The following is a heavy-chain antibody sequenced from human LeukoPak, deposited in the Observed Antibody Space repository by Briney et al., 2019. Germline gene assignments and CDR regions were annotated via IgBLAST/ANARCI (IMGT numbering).Heavy chain of an antibody. J-gene: IGHJ5*02. CDR2: INPNSGGT. CDR1: GYTFTSYG. D-gene: IGHD3-22*01. Sequence: GASVKVSCKASGYTFTSYGISWVRQAPGQGLEWMGWINPNSGGTNYAQKFQGRVTMTRDTSISTAYMELSRLRSDDTAVYYCARDLGQYKAGRGRSSGYYNWFDPWGQGTLVTVSS. V-gene: IGHV1-2*02. CDR3: ARDLGQYKAGRGRSSGYYNWFDP.